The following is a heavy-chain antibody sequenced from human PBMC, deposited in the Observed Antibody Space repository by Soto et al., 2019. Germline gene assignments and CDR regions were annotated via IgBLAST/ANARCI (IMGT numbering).Heavy chain of an antibody. CDR3: VRDYLLTGFDT. CDR1: NASISTISSYY. D-gene: IGHD3-9*01. J-gene: IGHJ5*02. Sequence: SETLSLTCTVSNASISTISSYYWTWVRQPPGKGLEWIGYVHYRGRTNFKPTLKSRVGMSINTSKKKYYQEMKSVTTADTATYYCVRDYLLTGFDTWGQGTLVTVS. V-gene: IGHV4-61*01. CDR2: VHYRGRT.